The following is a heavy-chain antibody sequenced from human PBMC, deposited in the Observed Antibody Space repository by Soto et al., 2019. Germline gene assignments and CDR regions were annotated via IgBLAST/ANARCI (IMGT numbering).Heavy chain of an antibody. CDR1: GGSVSSDSYH. CDR2: IFNSGDT. V-gene: IGHV4-61*01. D-gene: IGHD6-25*01. J-gene: IGHJ4*02. Sequence: LSLTCTVSGGSVSSDSYHWTWIRQPPGKGLEWIGLIFNSGDTTYNPSLKSRVTMARDTSRNQFSLKLRSVTAADTAMYYCARDPGIAPGMGSPDHWSQGILVTVSS. CDR3: ARDPGIAPGMGSPDH.